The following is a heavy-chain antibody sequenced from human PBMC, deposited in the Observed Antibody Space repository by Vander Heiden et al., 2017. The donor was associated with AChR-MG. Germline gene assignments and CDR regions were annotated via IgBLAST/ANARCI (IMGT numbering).Heavy chain of an antibody. CDR1: GLAFSSYA. CDR3: AKLLRGQLGRPPIDY. D-gene: IGHD6-13*01. CDR2: ISGSGGST. J-gene: IGHJ4*02. Sequence: EVQLLESGGGLVQPGGSLRLSCAASGLAFSSYAMSWVRQAPGKGLDLVSAISGSGGSTYYADSVKGRFTISRDNSKNTLYLQMNSLRAEDTAVYYCAKLLRGQLGRPPIDYWGQGTLVTVSS. V-gene: IGHV3-23*01.